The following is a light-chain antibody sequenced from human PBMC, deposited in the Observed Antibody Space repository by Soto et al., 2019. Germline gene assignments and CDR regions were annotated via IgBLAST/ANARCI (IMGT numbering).Light chain of an antibody. CDR2: GAS. CDR3: QQYDSTPPS. CDR1: QSVNSNY. J-gene: IGKJ1*01. V-gene: IGKV3-20*01. Sequence: EIVLTQSPGTLSLSPGDRATLSCRANQSVNSNYLAWYQRKPGQAPRLLIYGASNRATDIPYRFSASGSGTDFTLTITRLEAEDFAVYYCQQYDSTPPSFGKGTKVEVK.